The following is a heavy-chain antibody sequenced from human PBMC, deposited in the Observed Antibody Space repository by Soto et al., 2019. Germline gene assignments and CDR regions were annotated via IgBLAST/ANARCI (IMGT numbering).Heavy chain of an antibody. J-gene: IGHJ6*02. Sequence: QVQLVQSGAEVKKPGASVKVSCKASGYTFTGYYMHWVRQAPGQGLEWMGWINPNSGGTNYAQKFQGRVTMTRDTSISTAYMELSRLRSDDTAVYYCARDAWYTISSGYGMDVWGQGTTVTVSS. V-gene: IGHV1-2*02. CDR3: ARDAWYTISSGYGMDV. D-gene: IGHD3-3*01. CDR1: GYTFTGYY. CDR2: INPNSGGT.